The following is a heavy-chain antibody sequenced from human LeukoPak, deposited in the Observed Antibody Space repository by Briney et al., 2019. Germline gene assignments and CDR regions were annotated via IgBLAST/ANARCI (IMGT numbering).Heavy chain of an antibody. CDR1: GFTFSNHG. D-gene: IGHD2-15*01. V-gene: IGHV3-23*01. CDR3: ARVLRYCSGGNCYSGGLGYMDV. Sequence: GGSLRLSCAASGFTFSNHGMSWVRQAPGKGLEWVSGIRGSGFSTDYADSVKGRFTISRDNAKNSLFLQMNSLRAEDTAVYYCARVLRYCSGGNCYSGGLGYMDVWGKGTTVTISS. J-gene: IGHJ6*03. CDR2: IRGSGFST.